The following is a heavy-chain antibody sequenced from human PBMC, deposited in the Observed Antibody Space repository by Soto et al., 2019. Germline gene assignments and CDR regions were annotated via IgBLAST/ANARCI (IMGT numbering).Heavy chain of an antibody. D-gene: IGHD6-19*01. J-gene: IGHJ6*02. CDR1: GYTFTKYA. V-gene: IGHV1-18*01. Sequence: QVQLVQSGAEVKKPGASVKVSCKASGYTFTKYAISCMRQAPGQGLEWVGWISVYNGNTKYAENFQGRVTVTTDTSTTTAYMELRSLRSDDTAVYYCAREGAGLYYYYYGMDVWGQGTTVTVPS. CDR3: AREGAGLYYYYYGMDV. CDR2: ISVYNGNT.